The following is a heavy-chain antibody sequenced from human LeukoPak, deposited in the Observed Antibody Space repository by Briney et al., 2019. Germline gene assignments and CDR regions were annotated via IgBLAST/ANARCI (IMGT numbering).Heavy chain of an antibody. Sequence: GGSLSLSFAASGYTFRIDEMKWVRQPPPKGLEGVSYISSRGNTIYYAASLKGRFTISIDNAKNSLYLQMNCLRAEDTAVYYCARAGIRLRLGELSSNHKAYAFDIWGQGTMVTVSS. J-gene: IGHJ3*02. CDR2: ISSRGNTI. CDR3: ARAGIRLRLGELSSNHKAYAFDI. D-gene: IGHD3-16*02. CDR1: GYTFRIDE. V-gene: IGHV3-48*03.